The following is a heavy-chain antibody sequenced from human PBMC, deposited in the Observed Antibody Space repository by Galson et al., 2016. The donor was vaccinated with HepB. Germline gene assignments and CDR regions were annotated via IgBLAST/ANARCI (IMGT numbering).Heavy chain of an antibody. CDR3: VRDSQINWFYL. V-gene: IGHV4-4*02. Sequence: SETLSLTCAVSNGSITSAHWWTWVRQSPGKGLEWIGTISYTGGTAYNPSLKSRVAISVDTTKNHFSLELTSVTAADTAVYFCVRDSQINWFYLWGQGTRVTVSS. CDR1: NGSITSAHW. CDR2: ISYTGGT. J-gene: IGHJ5*02.